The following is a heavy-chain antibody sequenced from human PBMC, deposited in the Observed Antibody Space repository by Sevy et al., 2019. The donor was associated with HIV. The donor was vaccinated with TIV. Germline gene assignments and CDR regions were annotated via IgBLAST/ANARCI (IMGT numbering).Heavy chain of an antibody. Sequence: SETLSLTCTVSGGSISSNYWSWSRQPPGKGLEWIGYKHYSGSTNYNPTLKSRVTISIDTSNNQFSLKLNSVTAADTAVYYCARSESYATTLDLWGRGTLVTVSS. D-gene: IGHD2-15*01. CDR3: ARSESYATTLDL. CDR1: GGSISSNY. V-gene: IGHV4-59*01. CDR2: KHYSGST. J-gene: IGHJ2*01.